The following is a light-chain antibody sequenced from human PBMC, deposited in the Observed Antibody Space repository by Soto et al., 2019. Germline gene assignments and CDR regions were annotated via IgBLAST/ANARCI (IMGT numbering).Light chain of an antibody. CDR3: QQYNNYSSRT. V-gene: IGKV1-5*01. Sequence: DIQMTQSPSTLSASVADRVTITCRASQSLNSLLAWYQQKPGRAPKLLIYDASTLESGVPSRFSGSGSGTEFTLPISSLQPDDFATYYCQQYNNYSSRTFGQGTKVEIK. CDR2: DAS. CDR1: QSLNSL. J-gene: IGKJ1*01.